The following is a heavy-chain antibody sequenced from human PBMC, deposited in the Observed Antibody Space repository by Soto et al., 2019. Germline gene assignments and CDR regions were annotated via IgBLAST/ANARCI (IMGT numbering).Heavy chain of an antibody. CDR2: IYYSGST. CDR1: GGSISSSSYY. J-gene: IGHJ5*02. V-gene: IGHV4-39*01. CDR3: ARLRMSWFDP. D-gene: IGHD3-16*01. Sequence: NPSETLALTCTVSGGSISSSSYYWGWIRQPPGKGLEWIGSIYYSGSTYYNPSLKSRVTISVDTSKNQFSLKLSSVTAADTAVYYCARLRMSWFDPWGQGTLVTSPQ.